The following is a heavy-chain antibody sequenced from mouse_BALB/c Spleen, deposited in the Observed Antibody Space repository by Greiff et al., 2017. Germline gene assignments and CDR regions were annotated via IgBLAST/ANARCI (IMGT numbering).Heavy chain of an antibody. CDR1: GYSITSDYA. Sequence: EVKLQESGPGLVKPSQSLSLTCTVTGYSITSDYAWNWIRQFPGNKLEWMGYISYSGSTSYNPSLKSRISITRDTSKNQFFLQLNSVTTEDTATYYCARPLWGYAMDYWGQGTSVTVSS. V-gene: IGHV3-2*02. D-gene: IGHD1-1*02. CDR2: ISYSGST. CDR3: ARPLWGYAMDY. J-gene: IGHJ4*01.